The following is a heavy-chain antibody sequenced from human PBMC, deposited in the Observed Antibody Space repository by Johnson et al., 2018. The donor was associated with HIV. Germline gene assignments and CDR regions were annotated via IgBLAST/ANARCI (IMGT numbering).Heavy chain of an antibody. J-gene: IGHJ3*01. V-gene: IGHV3-15*01. D-gene: IGHD6-19*01. CDR2: LKTKTDGGTT. Sequence: MLLVESGGGLVKPGGSLRLSCAASGFIFSNAWMSWVRQAPGKGLEWVGRLKTKTDGGTTDYATPVKGRFTISRDDSKNTLYLQMNSLKTEDTAVYYCTTTVAGGASWGQGTMVTVSS. CDR1: GFIFSNAW. CDR3: TTTVAGGAS.